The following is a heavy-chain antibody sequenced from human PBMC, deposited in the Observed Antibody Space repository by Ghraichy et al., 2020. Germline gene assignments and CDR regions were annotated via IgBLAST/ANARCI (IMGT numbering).Heavy chain of an antibody. J-gene: IGHJ4*02. CDR3: SSTPPRIGYSGYDWTSGFDY. CDR2: IIPIFCTA. D-gene: IGHD5-12*01. CDR1: GGTFSSYA. V-gene: IGHV1-69*13. Sequence: SVKVSCKASGGTFSSYAISFVRQAPGQGLKWIGGIIPIFCTANYAQKFQGRVTITADEFTRTAYMELGSLKSEDPAVYYCSSTPPRIGYSGYDWTSGFDYWGQGTLVTVSS.